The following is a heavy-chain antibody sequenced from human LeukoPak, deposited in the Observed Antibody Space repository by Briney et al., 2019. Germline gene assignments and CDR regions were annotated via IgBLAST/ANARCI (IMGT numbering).Heavy chain of an antibody. CDR3: ARHWGLEGKVTTN. V-gene: IGHV3-21*01. CDR1: GFTFSSYS. CDR2: ISSSSSYI. Sequence: GGSLRLSCAASGFTFSSYSMNWVRQPPGKGLEWVSSISSSSSYIYYADSVKGRFTISRDNAKNSLYLQMNSLRAEDTAVYYCARHWGLEGKVTTNWGQGTLVTVSS. D-gene: IGHD4-17*01. J-gene: IGHJ4*02.